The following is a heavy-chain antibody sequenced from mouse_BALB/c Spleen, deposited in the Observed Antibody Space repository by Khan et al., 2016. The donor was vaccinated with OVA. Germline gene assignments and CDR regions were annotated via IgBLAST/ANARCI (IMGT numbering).Heavy chain of an antibody. J-gene: IGHJ2*01. D-gene: IGHD2-10*01. Sequence: QVQLQQPGAELVKPGASVKLSCKASGYTFTNYWVHWVKQRPGQGLEWIGEIYPSDGRTNYNEKFKSKATLTVDKSSSTAYMQLSSLTSADSASYYCARNAYFGNYFDSWGQGTTLTVSS. CDR3: ARNAYFGNYFDS. V-gene: IGHV1S81*02. CDR2: IYPSDGRT. CDR1: GYTFTNYW.